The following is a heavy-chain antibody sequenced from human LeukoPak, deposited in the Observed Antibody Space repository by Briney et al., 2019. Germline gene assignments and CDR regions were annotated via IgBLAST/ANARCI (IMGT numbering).Heavy chain of an antibody. V-gene: IGHV3-64*01. CDR2: ISSNGGST. D-gene: IGHD3-16*01. J-gene: IGHJ6*03. CDR1: GFTFSSYA. Sequence: PGGSLRLSCAASGFTFSSYAMHWVRQAPGKGLEYVSAISSNGGSTYYANSVKGRFTISRDNSKNTLYLQMGSLRAEDMAVYYCARQGVPAPYYYYMDVWGKETTVTVSS. CDR3: ARQGVPAPYYYYMDV.